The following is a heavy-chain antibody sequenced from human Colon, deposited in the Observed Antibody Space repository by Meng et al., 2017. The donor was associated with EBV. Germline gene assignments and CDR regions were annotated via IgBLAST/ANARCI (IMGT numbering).Heavy chain of an antibody. J-gene: IGHJ4*02. CDR1: GASISSNNW. Sequence: GPPQESGPGLVGPSGTLSLTCAVSGASISSNNWWSWVRQPPGKGLEWIGEIYHGGNTNYNPSLKSRVTISVDRSNDQFSLSLSSVTAADTAVYYCARGNAYNAPSFDYWGQGTLVTVSS. CDR3: ARGNAYNAPSFDY. CDR2: IYHGGNT. V-gene: IGHV4-4*02. D-gene: IGHD5-24*01.